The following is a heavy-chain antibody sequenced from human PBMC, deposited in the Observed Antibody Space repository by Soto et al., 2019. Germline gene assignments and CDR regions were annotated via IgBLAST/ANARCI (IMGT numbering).Heavy chain of an antibody. CDR1: GFSLSTSGMC. CDR3: ARLGATTYYYYGMDV. CDR2: IDWDDDK. J-gene: IGHJ6*02. V-gene: IGHV2-70*01. D-gene: IGHD1-26*01. Sequence: LVNPTQTLTLTCTFSGFSLSTSGMCVSWIRQPPGKALEWLALIDWDDDKYYSTSLKTRLTISKDTSKNQVVLTMTNMDPVDTATYYCARLGATTYYYYGMDVWGQGTTVTVSS.